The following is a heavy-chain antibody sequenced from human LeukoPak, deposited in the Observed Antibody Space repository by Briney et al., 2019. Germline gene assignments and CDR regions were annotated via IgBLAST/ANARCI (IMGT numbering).Heavy chain of an antibody. CDR2: ISYDGSIK. CDR1: GFIFRNYA. D-gene: IGHD3-10*01. Sequence: PGRSLRLSCAASGFIFRNYAMHWVRQAPGKGLEWVAAISYDGSIKDYADSMKGRSIISRDNSQDTLDLQMNSLRGEDTGVYFCARAPQATRGSSGNYHMDVWGQGTTVTVS. V-gene: IGHV3-30*01. CDR3: ARAPQATRGSSGNYHMDV. J-gene: IGHJ6*02.